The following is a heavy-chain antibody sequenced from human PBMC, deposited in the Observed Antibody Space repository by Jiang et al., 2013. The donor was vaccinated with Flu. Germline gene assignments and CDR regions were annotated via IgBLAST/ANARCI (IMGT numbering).Heavy chain of an antibody. CDR1: GGTFSRYT. Sequence: SGAEVKKPGSSVKVSCKASGGTFSRYTINWVRQAPGQGLEWMGGITPFLGMPHYAQKFQGRVTITADESTNTAYMELSSLRSDDTALYYCADVLHDSDGDAYAFDMWGQGTSGHRLF. CDR2: ITPFLGMP. D-gene: IGHD4-23*01. CDR3: ADVLHDSDGDAYAFDM. J-gene: IGHJ3*02. V-gene: IGHV1-69*16.